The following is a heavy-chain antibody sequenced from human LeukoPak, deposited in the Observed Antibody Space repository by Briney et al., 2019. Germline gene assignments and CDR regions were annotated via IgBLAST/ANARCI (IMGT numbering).Heavy chain of an antibody. D-gene: IGHD3-16*01. CDR1: GFSFSSYA. CDR3: AKDRDDYVWGSYLGAFDI. Sequence: GGSLRLSCAASGFSFSSYAMSWVRQAPGKGLEWVSLISGSGGSTYYADSVKGRFTISRDNSKDTLYLQMNSLRAEDTAVFYCAKDRDDYVWGSYLGAFDIWGQGTMVTVSS. CDR2: ISGSGGST. V-gene: IGHV3-23*01. J-gene: IGHJ3*02.